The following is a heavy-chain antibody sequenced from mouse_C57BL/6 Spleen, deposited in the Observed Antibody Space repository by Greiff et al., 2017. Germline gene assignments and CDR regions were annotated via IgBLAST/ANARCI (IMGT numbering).Heavy chain of an antibody. D-gene: IGHD4-1*01. CDR3: ARWGLGYFDY. J-gene: IGHJ2*01. Sequence: VQLKQPGAELVRPGSSVKLSCKASGYTFTSYWMDWVKQRPGQGLEWIGNIYPSDSETHYNQKFKDKATLTVDKSSSTAYMQLSSLTSEDSAVYYCARWGLGYFDYWGQGTTLTVSS. CDR2: IYPSDSET. CDR1: GYTFTSYW. V-gene: IGHV1-61*01.